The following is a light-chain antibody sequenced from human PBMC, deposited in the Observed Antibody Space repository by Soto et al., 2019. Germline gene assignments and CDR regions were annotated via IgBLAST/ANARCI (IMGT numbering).Light chain of an antibody. V-gene: IGKV1-9*01. CDR1: QCISSY. Sequence: DIQLTQSPSFLSASVGDRVTITCRASQCISSYLAWFQQKPGRAPKLLIYGASTLQSGVPARFSGSGSGTDFTLTISNLRPEDFATYYCQQLNAYPLTFGQGTRLEIK. CDR2: GAS. CDR3: QQLNAYPLT. J-gene: IGKJ5*01.